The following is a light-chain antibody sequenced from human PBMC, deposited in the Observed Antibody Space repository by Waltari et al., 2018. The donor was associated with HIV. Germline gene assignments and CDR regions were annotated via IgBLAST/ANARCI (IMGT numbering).Light chain of an antibody. CDR1: SSNSGAGYD. CDR2: GNS. J-gene: IGLJ3*02. CDR3: QSYDSGLSGSGV. Sequence: QSVLTQPPSVSGAPGQRVTISCTGSSSNSGAGYDVHWYQQLPGTAPKLLIYGNSNRPAGVPDRCSGANAGTSASQAITGLQAEDEADYYCQSYDSGLSGSGVFGGGTKLTVL. V-gene: IGLV1-40*01.